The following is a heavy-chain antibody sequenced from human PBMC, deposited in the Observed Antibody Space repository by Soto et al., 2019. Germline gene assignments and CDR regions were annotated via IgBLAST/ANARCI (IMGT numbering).Heavy chain of an antibody. J-gene: IGHJ4*02. Sequence: EVQLVESGGGLVKPGGSLRLSCAASGFTFSSYSMKWVRQAPGKGLEWVSSISSSSSYKYYADSVKGRFTISRDNAKNSLYLQMNSLRAEDTAVYYCAVEYRGYDSGDYWGQGTLVTVSS. CDR1: GFTFSSYS. V-gene: IGHV3-21*01. D-gene: IGHD5-12*01. CDR3: AVEYRGYDSGDY. CDR2: ISSSSSYK.